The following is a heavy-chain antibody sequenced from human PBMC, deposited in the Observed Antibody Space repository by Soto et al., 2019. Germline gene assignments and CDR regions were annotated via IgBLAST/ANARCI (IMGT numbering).Heavy chain of an antibody. V-gene: IGHV1-3*04. D-gene: IGHD6-13*01. CDR1: GYTFTSYG. J-gene: IGHJ4*02. CDR3: ARGWGGIVVAGTRLDF. Sequence: ASVKVSCKASGYTFTSYGISWVRQAPGQRPEWMGWISTGNGNTKYSQKFQGRVTITRDTSASAGYMELSSLRYEDTAVYYCARGWGGIVVAGTRLDFWGQGTQVTVSS. CDR2: ISTGNGNT.